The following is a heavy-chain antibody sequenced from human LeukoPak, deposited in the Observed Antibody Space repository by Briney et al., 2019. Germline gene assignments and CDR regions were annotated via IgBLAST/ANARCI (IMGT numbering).Heavy chain of an antibody. V-gene: IGHV3-23*01. J-gene: IGHJ4*02. Sequence: GGSLSLSCAASGFTFTIYAMSCVRHPPGKGLEWVSDISGSGGRTYSADYVKGRFNISRDTSKNTLYLQMTSLRAEATAVYYCAKSMMAGTGFDYWGQGTLVTVSS. CDR3: AKSMMAGTGFDY. CDR1: GFTFTIYA. D-gene: IGHD6-19*01. CDR2: ISGSGGRT.